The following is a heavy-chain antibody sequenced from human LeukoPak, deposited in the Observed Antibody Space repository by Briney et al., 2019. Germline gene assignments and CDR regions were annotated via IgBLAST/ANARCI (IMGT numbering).Heavy chain of an antibody. J-gene: IGHJ6*02. CDR3: ARGGMVATFLYYYGMDV. CDR1: GYTFTSYV. Sequence: ASVKVSCKASGYTFTSYVMNWVRQAPGQGLEWMGWINTNTGNPTYAQGFTGRFVFSLDTSVSTAYLRIGSLKAEDTAVYYCARGGMVATFLYYYGMDVWGQGTTVTVSS. CDR2: INTNTGNP. D-gene: IGHD5-12*01. V-gene: IGHV7-4-1*01.